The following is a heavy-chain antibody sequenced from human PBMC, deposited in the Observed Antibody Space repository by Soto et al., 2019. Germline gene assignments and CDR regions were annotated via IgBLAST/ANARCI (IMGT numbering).Heavy chain of an antibody. Sequence: SETLSLTCAVYGGSFSGYYWSWIRQPPGKGLEWIGEINHSGSTNYNPSLKSRVTISVDTSKNQFSLKLSSVTAADTAVYYCARGLAASGAAGSHFDYWGQGTLVTVSS. V-gene: IGHV4-34*01. D-gene: IGHD6-13*01. CDR1: GGSFSGYY. CDR2: INHSGST. J-gene: IGHJ4*02. CDR3: ARGLAASGAAGSHFDY.